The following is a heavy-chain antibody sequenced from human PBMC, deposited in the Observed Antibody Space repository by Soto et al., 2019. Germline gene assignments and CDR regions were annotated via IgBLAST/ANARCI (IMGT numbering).Heavy chain of an antibody. J-gene: IGHJ4*02. V-gene: IGHV3-48*01. Sequence: GGSLRLSCAASGFTFSSYSMNWVRQAPGKGLEWVSYISSSSSTIYYADSVKGRFTISRDNAKNSLYLQMNSLRAEDTAVYYCATLPVADPQWADYWGQGTLVTVSS. CDR2: ISSSSSTI. CDR1: GFTFSSYS. D-gene: IGHD1-26*01. CDR3: ATLPVADPQWADY.